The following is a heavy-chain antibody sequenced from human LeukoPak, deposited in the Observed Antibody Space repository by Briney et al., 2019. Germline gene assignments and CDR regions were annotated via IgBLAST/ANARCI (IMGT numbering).Heavy chain of an antibody. V-gene: IGHV4-30-4*01. CDR2: IYYSGST. CDR3: ARHTQPVYWAFFDY. Sequence: SETLSLTCTVSGGSISSGDYYWSWIRQPPGKGLEWIGYIYYSGSTYYNPSLKSRVTISVDTSKNQFSLKLSSVTAADTAVYYCARHTQPVYWAFFDYWGQGTLVTVSS. D-gene: IGHD1-26*01. J-gene: IGHJ4*02. CDR1: GGSISSGDYY.